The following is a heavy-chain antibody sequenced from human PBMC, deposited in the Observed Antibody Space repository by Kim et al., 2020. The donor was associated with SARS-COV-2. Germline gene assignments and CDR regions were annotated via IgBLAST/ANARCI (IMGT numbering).Heavy chain of an antibody. CDR3: AKYSGGSWDYYYYGMDV. V-gene: IGHV3-23*01. D-gene: IGHD1-26*01. CDR2: ISGSGGST. CDR1: GFTFSSYA. J-gene: IGHJ6*02. Sequence: GGSLRLSCAASGFTFSSYAMSWVRQAPGKGLEWVSAISGSGGSTYYADSVKGRFTISRDNSKNTLYLQMNSLRAEDTAVYYCAKYSGGSWDYYYYGMDVWGQGTTVTVSS.